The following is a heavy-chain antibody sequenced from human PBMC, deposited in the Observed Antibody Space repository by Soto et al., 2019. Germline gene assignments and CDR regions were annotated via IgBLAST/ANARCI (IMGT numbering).Heavy chain of an antibody. CDR1: GFTFSSYA. Sequence: GGSLRLSCAASGFTFSSYAMSWVRQAPGKGLEWVSAISGSGGSTYYADSVKGRFTISRDNSKNTLYLQMNSLRAEDTAVYYCAKDLQQNYYDSPDPFDIWGQGTMVTVSS. CDR2: ISGSGGST. J-gene: IGHJ3*02. CDR3: AKDLQQNYYDSPDPFDI. V-gene: IGHV3-23*01. D-gene: IGHD3-22*01.